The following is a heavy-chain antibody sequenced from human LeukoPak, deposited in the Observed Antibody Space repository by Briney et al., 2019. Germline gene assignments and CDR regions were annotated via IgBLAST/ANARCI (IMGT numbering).Heavy chain of an antibody. D-gene: IGHD3-10*01. Sequence: PGGSLRLSCAASGFTFSSYSMKWVRQAPGKGLEWVSSISSSSSYIYYADSVKGRFTISRDNAKNSLYLQMNSLRAEDTAVYYCARVWRGAFDIWGQGTMVTVSS. CDR2: ISSSSSYI. CDR1: GFTFSSYS. V-gene: IGHV3-21*01. CDR3: ARVWRGAFDI. J-gene: IGHJ3*02.